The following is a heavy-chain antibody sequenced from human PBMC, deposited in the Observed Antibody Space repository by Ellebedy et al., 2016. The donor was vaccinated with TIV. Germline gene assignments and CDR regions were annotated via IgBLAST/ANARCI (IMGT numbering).Heavy chain of an antibody. J-gene: IGHJ4*02. CDR1: GGTFSSYA. V-gene: IGHV1-69*13. D-gene: IGHD3-10*01. CDR3: ARVYGSGSYSLKTDY. Sequence: AASVKVSCKASGGTFSSYAISWVRQAPGQGLEWMGGIIPIFGTANYAQKFQGRVTITADESTSTAYMELRSLRSDDTAVYYCARVYGSGSYSLKTDYWGQGTLVTVSS. CDR2: IIPIFGTA.